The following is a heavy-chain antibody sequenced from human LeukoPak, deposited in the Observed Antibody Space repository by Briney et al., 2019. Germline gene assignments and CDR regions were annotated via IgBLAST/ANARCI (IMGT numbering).Heavy chain of an antibody. CDR3: AKDVAVTHATYYYNYGLDV. Sequence: QTGGSLRLSCAASGFTFNNYAMHWVRQVPGKGLEWDSGISWNSGILGYADSVRGRFTISRDNAKNSLYLQMNSLRAEDTALYYCAKDVAVTHATYYYNYGLDVWGQGTTVTVSS. J-gene: IGHJ6*02. CDR2: ISWNSGIL. V-gene: IGHV3-9*01. D-gene: IGHD2-21*02. CDR1: GFTFNNYA.